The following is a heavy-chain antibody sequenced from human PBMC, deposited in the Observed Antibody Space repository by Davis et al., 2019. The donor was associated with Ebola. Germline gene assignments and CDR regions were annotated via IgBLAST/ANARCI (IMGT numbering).Heavy chain of an antibody. J-gene: IGHJ4*02. CDR3: AREGSTVTTYDN. V-gene: IGHV3-33*01. Sequence: GGSLRLSCAASGFTFSSYGMHWVRQAPGKGLEWVAVIWYDGSNKYYADSVKGRFTISRDNSKNTLYLQMNSLRAEDTAVYYCAREGSTVTTYDNWGQGTLVTVSS. D-gene: IGHD4-17*01. CDR2: IWYDGSNK. CDR1: GFTFSSYG.